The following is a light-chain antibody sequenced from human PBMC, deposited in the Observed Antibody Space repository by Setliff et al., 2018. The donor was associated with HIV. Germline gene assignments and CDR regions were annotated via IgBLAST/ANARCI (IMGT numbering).Light chain of an antibody. CDR1: DIGSKN. J-gene: IGLJ1*01. V-gene: IGLV3-21*04. CDR2: YDN. Sequence: SYELTQPPSVSVAPGKTATITCGGNDIGSKNVHWYQQQPGLAPVWVTYYDNDRPSGIPERLPGSNSGNTATLTISRVEAGDEADDYCQVWNSGSDHRFVFGTGTKVTVL. CDR3: QVWNSGSDHRFV.